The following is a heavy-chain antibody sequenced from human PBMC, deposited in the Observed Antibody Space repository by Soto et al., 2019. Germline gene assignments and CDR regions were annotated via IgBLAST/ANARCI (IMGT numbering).Heavy chain of an antibody. CDR2: INPASGST. Sequence: QVQLVQSGAEVKKPGASVKLSCRTSGYTFTHYYIHWVRQAPGQGLEWLAIINPASGSTNYAQDFQGRVTLTMDTSTTPVYMELSGLTAEDTAIFYCARDLAAGDHWGQGTLVTVSS. CDR3: ARDLAAGDH. CDR1: GYTFTHYY. V-gene: IGHV1-46*01. J-gene: IGHJ4*02. D-gene: IGHD6-13*01.